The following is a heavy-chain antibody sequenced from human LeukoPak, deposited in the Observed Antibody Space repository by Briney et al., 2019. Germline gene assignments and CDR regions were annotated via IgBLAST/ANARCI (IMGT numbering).Heavy chain of an antibody. Sequence: GGSLRLSCTVSGFTFSAYWMSWVRQAPGKGLEWVAVIWYDGNNKYYADSVKGRFSISRDNSKNTVYLQMNSLRAEDTAVYHCARDSDTSGHYSNFDYWGQGTLVTVSS. CDR2: IWYDGNNK. D-gene: IGHD3-22*01. J-gene: IGHJ4*02. V-gene: IGHV3-33*01. CDR3: ARDSDTSGHYSNFDY. CDR1: GFTFSAYW.